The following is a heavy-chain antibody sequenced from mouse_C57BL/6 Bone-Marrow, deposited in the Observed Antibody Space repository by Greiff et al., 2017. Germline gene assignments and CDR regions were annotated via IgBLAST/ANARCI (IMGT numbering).Heavy chain of an antibody. D-gene: IGHD2-1*01. Sequence: EVKLVESGGGLVQPGGSLSLSCAASGFTFTDYYMSWVRQPPGKALEWLGFIRNNDNGDTTEYSASVKGRFTISRDKSQSILYLHVNALRAEDCATDCCARFYYGLAYWGQGTLVTVSA. CDR3: ARFYYGLAY. J-gene: IGHJ3*01. V-gene: IGHV7-3*01. CDR2: IRNNDNGDTT. CDR1: GFTFTDYY.